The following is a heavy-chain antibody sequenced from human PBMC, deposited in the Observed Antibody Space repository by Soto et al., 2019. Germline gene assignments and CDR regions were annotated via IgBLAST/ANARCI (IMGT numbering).Heavy chain of an antibody. CDR1: GYTFSTYG. V-gene: IGHV1-18*01. D-gene: IGHD1-1*01. CDR2: IGADNGDT. CDR3: ARDWKGAEGFGP. Sequence: QVQLVQSGAEVKKPGASVKVSCKASGYTFSTYGFSWVRQAPGQGLEWMGWIGADNGDTNYAQNFQGRVTMTTDTSTTTSYMELRSLTSDDTAVYFCARDWKGAEGFGPWGQGTLVPVSS. J-gene: IGHJ5*02.